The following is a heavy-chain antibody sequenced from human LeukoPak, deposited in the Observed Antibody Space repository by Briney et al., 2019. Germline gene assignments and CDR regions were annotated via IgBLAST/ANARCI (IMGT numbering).Heavy chain of an antibody. J-gene: IGHJ4*02. CDR2: INGDGTST. Sequence: GGSLRLSCAASGFSFSSYSMNWVRQAPGKGLLWVSRINGDGTSTKYADSVKGRFTISRDNARHTLYLQMNSLRAEDTAVYYCARASTTVPNLLDYWGQGTLVTVSS. CDR1: GFSFSSYS. D-gene: IGHD4-17*01. CDR3: ARASTTVPNLLDY. V-gene: IGHV3-74*03.